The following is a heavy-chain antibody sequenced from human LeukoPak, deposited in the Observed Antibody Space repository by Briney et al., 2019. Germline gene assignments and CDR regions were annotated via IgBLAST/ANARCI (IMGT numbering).Heavy chain of an antibody. V-gene: IGHV3-23*01. CDR3: AKRGVVIRVILVGFHKEAYYFDS. D-gene: IGHD3-22*01. J-gene: IGHJ4*02. CDR2: ISDSGGRT. Sequence: GGSLRLSCAVSGITLSNYGMSWVRQAPGKGLEWVAGISDSGGRTNYADSVKGRFTISRDNPKNTLYLQMNSLRAEDTAVYFCAKRGVVIRVILVGFHKEAYYFDSWGQGALATVSA. CDR1: GITLSNYG.